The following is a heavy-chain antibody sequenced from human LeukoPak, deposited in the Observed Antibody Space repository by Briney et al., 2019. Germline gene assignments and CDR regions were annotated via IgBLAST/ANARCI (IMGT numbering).Heavy chain of an antibody. J-gene: IGHJ6*02. CDR3: ARDKYYSRWQLVPNYYYYGMDV. Sequence: GGSLRLSCAASGFTFSSYWMHGVRQAPGKGLVWVSRINSDGSSTSYADSVKGRFTISRDNAKNTLYLQMNSLRAEDTAVYYCARDKYYSRWQLVPNYYYYGMDVWGQGTTVTVSS. D-gene: IGHD6-6*01. CDR1: GFTFSSYW. V-gene: IGHV3-74*01. CDR2: INSDGSST.